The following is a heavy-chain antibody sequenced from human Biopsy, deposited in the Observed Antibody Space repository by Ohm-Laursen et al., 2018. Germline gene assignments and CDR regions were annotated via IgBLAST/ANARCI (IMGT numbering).Heavy chain of an antibody. D-gene: IGHD2-15*01. CDR3: ARVPAYPSIDGYYGLDL. J-gene: IGHJ6*02. CDR1: GFSFTGYY. CDR2: INPNSGNA. Sequence: GASVKVSCKASGFSFTGYYIHWVRQAPGQGLEWMGWINPNSGNANYAQSFQGRLTVTRDTSITTAYMELTSLTSDDTAIYYCARVPAYPSIDGYYGLDLWGQGTTVIVSS. V-gene: IGHV1-2*02.